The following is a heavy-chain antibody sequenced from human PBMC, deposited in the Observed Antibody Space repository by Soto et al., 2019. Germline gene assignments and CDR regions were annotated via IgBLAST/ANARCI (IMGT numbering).Heavy chain of an antibody. CDR2: IWYDGSNK. Sequence: QVQLVESGGGVVQPGRSLRLSCAASGFTFSSYGMHWVRQAPGKGLEWVAVIWYDGSNKYYADSVKGRFTISRDNSKNPLYLQMNSLRAEDTAVYYCARDPSKWELRQPFDYWGQGTLVTVSS. J-gene: IGHJ4*02. D-gene: IGHD1-26*01. CDR1: GFTFSSYG. CDR3: ARDPSKWELRQPFDY. V-gene: IGHV3-33*01.